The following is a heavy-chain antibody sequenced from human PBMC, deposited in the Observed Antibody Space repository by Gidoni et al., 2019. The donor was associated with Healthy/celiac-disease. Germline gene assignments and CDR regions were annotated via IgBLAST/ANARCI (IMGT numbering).Heavy chain of an antibody. Sequence: VPLVQHGAEVHKPGPSAQVSCQACGYNFISYYLHWVRQAPGQGIEWMGRINPRGGSTSYAQKFQGKVTMTRDTSTSTVYMELSSLRSEYTAVYYCAGARGGNSFDYWGQGTLVTVSS. CDR2: INPRGGST. J-gene: IGHJ4*02. CDR3: AGARGGNSFDY. V-gene: IGHV1-46*03. CDR1: GYNFISYY. D-gene: IGHD2-15*01.